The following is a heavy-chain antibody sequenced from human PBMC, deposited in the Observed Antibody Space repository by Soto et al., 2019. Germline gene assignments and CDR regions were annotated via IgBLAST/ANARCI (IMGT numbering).Heavy chain of an antibody. CDR1: GGTFSSYA. V-gene: IGHV1-69*12. CDR2: IIPIFGTA. J-gene: IGHJ4*02. D-gene: IGHD5-12*01. CDR3: ARDIGDGYNSIWYFDY. Sequence: QVQLVESGAEVKKPGSSVKVSCKASGGTFSSYAISWVRQAPGQGLEWMGGIIPIFGTANYAQKFQGRVTITADESTSTAYMELSSLRSEDTAVYYCARDIGDGYNSIWYFDYWGQGTLVTVSS.